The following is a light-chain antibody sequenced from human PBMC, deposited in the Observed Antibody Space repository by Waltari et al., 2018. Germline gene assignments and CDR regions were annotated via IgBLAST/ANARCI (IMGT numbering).Light chain of an antibody. CDR2: DAS. V-gene: IGKV3-11*01. CDR1: QSVSSY. J-gene: IGKJ4*01. Sequence: TQSPSTLSASVGDIVTLTCRASQSVSSYLAWYQQKPGQAPRLLIYDASNRATGIPARFSGSGSGTDFTLTISSLEPEDFAVYYCQQRSNWLTFGGGTKVEIK. CDR3: QQRSNWLT.